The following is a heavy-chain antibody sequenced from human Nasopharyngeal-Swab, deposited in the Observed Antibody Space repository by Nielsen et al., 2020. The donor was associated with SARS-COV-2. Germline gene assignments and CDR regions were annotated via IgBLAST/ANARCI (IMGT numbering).Heavy chain of an antibody. CDR1: GFTFSRYT. V-gene: IGHV3-30-3*01. CDR3: ASTPLDSSGYYYAFHY. J-gene: IGHJ4*02. D-gene: IGHD3-22*01. CDR2: ISYDGSNK. Sequence: SCAASGFTFSRYTMHWVRQAPGKGLEWVAVISYDGSNKYYADSVKGRFTISRDISKNTLYLQMNSLRAEDTAVFYCASTPLDSSGYYYAFHYWGRGTLVTASS.